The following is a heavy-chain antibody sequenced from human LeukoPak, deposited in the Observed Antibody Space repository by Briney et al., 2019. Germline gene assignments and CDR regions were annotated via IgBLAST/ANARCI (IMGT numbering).Heavy chain of an antibody. D-gene: IGHD7-27*01. J-gene: IGHJ4*02. Sequence: PSETLSLTCTVSGGSISSSDWSWIRQPPGKGLERIGYMYASGTTNYNPSLTSRVTISVGTSKTQFYLTLNSVTAADTAVYYCARHPLGPLSRFDYWGQGTLVTVSS. CDR3: ARHPLGPLSRFDY. CDR1: GGSISSSD. CDR2: MYASGTT. V-gene: IGHV4-4*09.